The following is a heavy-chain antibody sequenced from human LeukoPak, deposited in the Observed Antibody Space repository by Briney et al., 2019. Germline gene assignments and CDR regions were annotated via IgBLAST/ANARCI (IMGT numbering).Heavy chain of an antibody. CDR2: ISGDGGST. D-gene: IGHD3-3*01. J-gene: IGHJ4*02. V-gene: IGHV3-43*02. CDR1: RFTFDDYA. CDR3: ASVIFGVVC. Sequence: PGGSLRLSCAASRFTFDDYAMHWVRQAPGKGLEWVSLISGDGGSTYYADSVKGRFTISRDNSKNSLYLQMNSLRAEDMALYYCASVIFGVVCWGQGTLVTVSS.